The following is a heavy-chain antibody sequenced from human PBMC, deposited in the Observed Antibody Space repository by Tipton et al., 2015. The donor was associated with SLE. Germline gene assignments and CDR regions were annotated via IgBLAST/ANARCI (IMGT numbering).Heavy chain of an antibody. Sequence: TLSLTCTVSGGSVSSGSYYWSWIRQPPGKGLEWIGYIYYSGSTNYNPSLKSRVTISVDTSKNQFSLQLNSVTPEDTAVYYCARDSSSWSPNWFDPWGQGTLVTVSS. CDR1: GGSVSSGSYY. CDR2: IYYSGST. J-gene: IGHJ5*02. V-gene: IGHV4-61*01. CDR3: ARDSSSWSPNWFDP. D-gene: IGHD6-13*01.